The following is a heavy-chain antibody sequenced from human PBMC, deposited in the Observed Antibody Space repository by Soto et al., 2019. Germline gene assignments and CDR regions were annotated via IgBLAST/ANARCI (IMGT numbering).Heavy chain of an antibody. D-gene: IGHD6-6*01. CDR1: GFTFSSYS. CDR2: ISGSSSYI. V-gene: IGHV3-21*01. Sequence: EVQLVESGGGLVKPGGSLRLSCAASGFTFSSYSMNWVRQAPGKGLEWVSSISGSSSYIYYADSVKGRFTISRDNAKNSVYLQMNSLRAEDTAVYYCASNPYSSSLPDYWGQGTLVTVSS. CDR3: ASNPYSSSLPDY. J-gene: IGHJ4*02.